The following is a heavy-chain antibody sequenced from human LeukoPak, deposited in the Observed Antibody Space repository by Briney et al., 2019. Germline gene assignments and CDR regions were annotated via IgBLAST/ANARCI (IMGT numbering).Heavy chain of an antibody. D-gene: IGHD3-22*01. V-gene: IGHV1-8*01. CDR3: ARGVYYYDSSGYSSDFDY. CDR2: MNPNSGNT. CDR1: GYTFTSYD. Sequence: GASVKVSCKASGYTFTSYDIHWVRQATGQGLEWMGWMNPNSGNTGYAQKFQGRVTMTRNTSISTAYMELSSLRSEDTAVYYCARGVYYYDSSGYSSDFDYWGQGTLVTVSS. J-gene: IGHJ4*02.